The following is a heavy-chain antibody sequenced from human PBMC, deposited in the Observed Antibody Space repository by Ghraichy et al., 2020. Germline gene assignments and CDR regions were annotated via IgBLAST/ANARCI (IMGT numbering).Heavy chain of an antibody. D-gene: IGHD3-22*01. CDR1: GFTFSSYW. J-gene: IGHJ4*02. V-gene: IGHV3-7*01. CDR2: IKQDGSEK. CDR3: ARDRGPSDYDSSGYYCHDY. Sequence: LSLTCAASGFTFSSYWMSWVRQAPGKGLEWVANIKQDGSEKYYVDSVKGRFTISRDNAKNSLYLQMNSLRAEDTAVYYCARDRGPSDYDSSGYYCHDYWGQGTLVTVSS.